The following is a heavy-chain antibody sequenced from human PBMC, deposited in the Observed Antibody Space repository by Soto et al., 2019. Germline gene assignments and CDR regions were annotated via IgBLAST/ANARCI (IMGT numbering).Heavy chain of an antibody. CDR2: ILHDGNNK. D-gene: IGHD3-10*01. V-gene: IGHV3-30-3*01. Sequence: QVQLVESGGGVVQPGRSLRLSCAASGFTFSNYIMQWVRQAPGKGLEWVAMILHDGNNKYYADSVKGRFTISRDNSKNTLYLQMNSLRTEDTAMYYCARDDEDGSYCDLGYWGQGTLVTVSS. CDR1: GFTFSNYI. CDR3: ARDDEDGSYCDLGY. J-gene: IGHJ4*02.